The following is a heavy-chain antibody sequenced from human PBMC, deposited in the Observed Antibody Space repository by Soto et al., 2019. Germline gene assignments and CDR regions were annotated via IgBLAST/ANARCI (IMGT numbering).Heavy chain of an antibody. CDR3: ARGRGRTRGASTRPNYYGMDV. D-gene: IGHD1-1*01. Sequence: SETLSLTCAVYGGSFSGYYWSWIRQPPGKGLEWIGEINHSGSTNYSPSLKSRVTISVDTSKNQFSLKLSSVTAAATAVYYCARGRGRTRGASTRPNYYGMDVWGQGTTVTVSS. V-gene: IGHV4-34*01. CDR2: INHSGST. J-gene: IGHJ6*02. CDR1: GGSFSGYY.